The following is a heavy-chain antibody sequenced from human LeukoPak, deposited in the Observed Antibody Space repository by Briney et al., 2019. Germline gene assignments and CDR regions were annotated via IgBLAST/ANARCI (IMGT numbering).Heavy chain of an antibody. CDR3: ARGDTYYGMDV. CDR2: ISYDGSNK. J-gene: IGHJ6*02. V-gene: IGHV3-30-3*01. D-gene: IGHD2-21*01. CDR1: GFTLSTYN. Sequence: GGSLRLSCAASGFTLSTYNTHWVRQAPGKGLEWVAVISYDGSNKYYADSVKGRFTISRDNSKNTLYLQMNSLRAEDTAVYYCARGDTYYGMDVWGQGTTVTVSS.